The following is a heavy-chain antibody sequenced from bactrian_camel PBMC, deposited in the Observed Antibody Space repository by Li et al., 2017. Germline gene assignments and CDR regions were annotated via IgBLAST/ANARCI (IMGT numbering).Heavy chain of an antibody. CDR2: LERYGGT. CDR1: DCSFSRYW. D-gene: IGHD6*01. V-gene: IGHV3S6*01. CDR3: AAGWRQLLATYSGHKCHWYGGNYDY. J-gene: IGHJ4*01. Sequence: HVQLVESGGGSVRAGESRRLSCRVSDCSFSRYWAWFRQPPGKGREGVAVLERYGGTRVEDSVKGRFTISRDSAKKTLYLQMHNLQPEDAGTYYCAAGWRQLLATYSGHKCHWYGGNYDYWGQGTQVTVS.